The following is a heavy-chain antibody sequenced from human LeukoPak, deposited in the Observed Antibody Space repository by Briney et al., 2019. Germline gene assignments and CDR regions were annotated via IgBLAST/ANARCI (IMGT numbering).Heavy chain of an antibody. CDR3: ARDDAIVVVPAAPLGYFDY. CDR1: GFTFSSYS. D-gene: IGHD2-2*01. Sequence: KSGGSLRLSCAASGFTFSSYSMNWVRQAPGKGLEWVSSISSISSYIYYADSVKGRFTISRDNAKNSLYLQMNSLRAEDTAVYYCARDDAIVVVPAAPLGYFDYWGQGTLVTVSS. CDR2: ISSISSYI. V-gene: IGHV3-21*01. J-gene: IGHJ4*02.